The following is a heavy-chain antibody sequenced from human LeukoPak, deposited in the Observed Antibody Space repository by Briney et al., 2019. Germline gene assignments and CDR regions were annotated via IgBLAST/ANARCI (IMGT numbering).Heavy chain of an antibody. CDR1: GYTFTSYD. CDR2: MNPNSGNT. Sequence: GASVKVSCKASGYTFTSYDINWVRQATGQGLEWMGWMNPNSGNTGYAQKFQGRVTMTRNTSISTAYMELSSLRSEDTAVYYCARAPTMVRGVITDYYYYYMGVWGKGTTVTISS. D-gene: IGHD3-10*01. V-gene: IGHV1-8*01. CDR3: ARAPTMVRGVITDYYYYYMGV. J-gene: IGHJ6*03.